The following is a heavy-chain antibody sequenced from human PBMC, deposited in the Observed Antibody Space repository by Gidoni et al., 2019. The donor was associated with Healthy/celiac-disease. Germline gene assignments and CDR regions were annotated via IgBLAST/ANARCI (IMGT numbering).Heavy chain of an antibody. CDR1: GGSISSYY. J-gene: IGHJ4*02. CDR2: IYYSGST. D-gene: IGHD3-22*01. CDR3: ARDTGHYYDSSGSYDY. V-gene: IGHV4-59*01. Sequence: QVQLQESGPGLVKPSATLSLTCTVSGGSISSYYWSWIRQPPGKGLEWIGYIYYSGSTNYNPSLKSRVTISVDTSKNQFSLKLSSVTAADTAVYYCARDTGHYYDSSGSYDYWGQGTLVTVSS.